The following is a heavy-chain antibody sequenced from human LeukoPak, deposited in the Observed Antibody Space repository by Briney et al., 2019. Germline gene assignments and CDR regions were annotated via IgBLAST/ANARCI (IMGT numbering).Heavy chain of an antibody. Sequence: ASVKVSCKASGDTFTSYDINWVRQATGQGLEWMGWMDPNGGNTGYAQKFQGRVTMTRNTSISTAYMELSSLRSEDTAVYYCARYSSGWYTNWFDPWGQGTLVTVSS. CDR3: ARYSSGWYTNWFDP. D-gene: IGHD6-19*01. V-gene: IGHV1-8*01. CDR2: MDPNGGNT. J-gene: IGHJ5*02. CDR1: GDTFTSYD.